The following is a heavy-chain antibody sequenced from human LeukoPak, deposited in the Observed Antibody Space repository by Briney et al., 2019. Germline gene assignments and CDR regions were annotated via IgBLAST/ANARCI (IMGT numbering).Heavy chain of an antibody. Sequence: PGGSLRLSCAASGFTFSSYWMSWVRQAPGRGREWVAKIKKDGSEKYYVDSVKGRFTISRDNAKNSLYPQMNSLRAEDTAVYYCARDIGYSYGYEVNWFDPWGQGTLVTVSS. CDR2: IKKDGSEK. D-gene: IGHD5-18*01. V-gene: IGHV3-7*01. J-gene: IGHJ5*02. CDR1: GFTFSSYW. CDR3: ARDIGYSYGYEVNWFDP.